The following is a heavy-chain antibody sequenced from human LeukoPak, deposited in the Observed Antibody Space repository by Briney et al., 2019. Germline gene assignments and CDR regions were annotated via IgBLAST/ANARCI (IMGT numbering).Heavy chain of an antibody. CDR1: GFTVSSNY. J-gene: IGHJ4*02. V-gene: IGHV3-53*01. CDR2: IYSAGST. Sequence: QPGGSLRLSCAASGFTVSSNYMTWVRQAPGKGLEWVSLIYSAGSTYYADSVKGRFTISRDSSKNTLYLHMNSLRAEDTAVYYYARGDTGVTIFGVVSHFDYWGQGTLVTVSS. CDR3: ARGDTGVTIFGVVSHFDY. D-gene: IGHD3-3*01.